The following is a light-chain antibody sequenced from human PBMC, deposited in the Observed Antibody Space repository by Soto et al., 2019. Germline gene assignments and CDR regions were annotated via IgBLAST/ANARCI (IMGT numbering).Light chain of an antibody. CDR3: QQPYTAPGT. Sequence: DIQMTQSPSPLSASVGDSVTITCRASQTIKTYLNWYRHKPGKAPELLIYAASRLQSGVASRFSGSGSGTYFILTISSLQPDELATYYCQQPYTAPGTFGQGMKVEI. J-gene: IGKJ1*01. CDR1: QTIKTY. CDR2: AAS. V-gene: IGKV1-39*01.